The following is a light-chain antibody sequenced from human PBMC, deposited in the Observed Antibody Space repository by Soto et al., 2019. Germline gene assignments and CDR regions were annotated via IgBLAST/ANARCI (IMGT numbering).Light chain of an antibody. J-gene: IGKJ4*01. CDR1: QGISTW. Sequence: DIQMXQXPXSVSASVGDRVTITCRASQGISTWLAWYQQKPGKAPKLLIYGISSLQSGVPSRFSGSGSGTDFTLTISSLQPEDFAIYYCQQANSLPFTFGGGTKVEVK. V-gene: IGKV1-12*01. CDR2: GIS. CDR3: QQANSLPFT.